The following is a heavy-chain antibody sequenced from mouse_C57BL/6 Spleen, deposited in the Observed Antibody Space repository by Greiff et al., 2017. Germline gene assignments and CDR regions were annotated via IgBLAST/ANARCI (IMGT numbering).Heavy chain of an antibody. V-gene: IGHV1-81*01. J-gene: IGHJ4*01. CDR1: GYTFTSYG. D-gene: IGHD1-1*02. Sequence: QVQLQQSGAELARPGASVKLSCKASGYTFTSYGISWVKQRTGQGLEWIGEIYPRSGNTCYNEKFKGKATLTADKSSSTAYMELRSLTSEDSAVYFCARWYSNAMDYWGQGTSVTVSS. CDR2: IYPRSGNT. CDR3: ARWYSNAMDY.